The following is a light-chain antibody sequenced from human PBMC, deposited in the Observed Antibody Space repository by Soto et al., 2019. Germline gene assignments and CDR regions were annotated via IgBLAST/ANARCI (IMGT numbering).Light chain of an antibody. CDR2: GAS. CDR1: QSVSSSY. CDR3: QQYGSSPIT. V-gene: IGKV3-20*01. J-gene: IGKJ5*01. Sequence: EIVLTQSPGTLPLSPGERATLSCRASQSVSSSYLAWYQQKPGQAPRIIIYGASSRATGIPDRFSGSGSGTDCTLTISRLEPEDVAVYYCQQYGSSPITLGQGTRLEIK.